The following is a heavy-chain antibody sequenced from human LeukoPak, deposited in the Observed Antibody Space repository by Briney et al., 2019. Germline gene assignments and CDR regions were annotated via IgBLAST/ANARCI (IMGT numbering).Heavy chain of an antibody. D-gene: IGHD2-8*01. V-gene: IGHV4-34*01. CDR1: GGSFSGHY. CDR3: ARTNWEYCTNGVCYTDY. Sequence: PSETLSLTCAVYGGSFSGHYWRWIRHSPPKGPEWLGEINDSGSTNYDPSLKSRVTISVDTSKNQISLKLTSVTAADTAVYYCARTNWEYCTNGVCYTDYWGQGTLVTVSS. CDR2: INDSGST. J-gene: IGHJ4*02.